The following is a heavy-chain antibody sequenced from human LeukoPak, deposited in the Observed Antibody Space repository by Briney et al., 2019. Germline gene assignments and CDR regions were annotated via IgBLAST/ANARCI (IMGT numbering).Heavy chain of an antibody. CDR1: GYTFTGYY. V-gene: IGHV1-2*02. D-gene: IGHD4-17*01. CDR3: ARVLYASTVTTPLWY. J-gene: IGHJ4*02. CDR2: INPNSGGT. Sequence: ASVKVSCKASGYTFTGYYMHWVRQAPGQGLEWMGWINPNSGGTNYAQKFQGRVTMTRDTSISTAYIELSRLRSDDTAVYYCARVLYASTVTTPLWYWGQGTLVTVSS.